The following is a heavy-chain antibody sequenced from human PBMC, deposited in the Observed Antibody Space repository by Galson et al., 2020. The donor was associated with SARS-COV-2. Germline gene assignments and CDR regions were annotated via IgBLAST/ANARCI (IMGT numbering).Heavy chain of an antibody. CDR1: GGSISGYY. Sequence: SETLSLTCTVSGGSISGYYWSWIRQPPGKGLELIGYIFYSGSTNYNPSLKSRVTISVDTSKNQFSLRLSSVTAADTAVYYCARGFGGSWGQGTLVTVSS. CDR3: ARGFGGS. V-gene: IGHV4-59*01. CDR2: IFYSGST. J-gene: IGHJ4*02. D-gene: IGHD3-10*01.